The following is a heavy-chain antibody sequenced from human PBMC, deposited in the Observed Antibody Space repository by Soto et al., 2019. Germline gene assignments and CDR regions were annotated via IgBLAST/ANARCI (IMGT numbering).Heavy chain of an antibody. CDR2: IYYSGST. V-gene: IGHV4-39*01. Sequence: PSETLSLTCTVSGGSISSSSYYWGWIRQPPGKGLEWIGSIYYSGSTYYNPSLKSRVTISVDTSKNQFSLKLSSVTAADTAVYYCARIGRLQSNNWFDPWGRGTLVTVSS. J-gene: IGHJ5*02. CDR3: ARIGRLQSNNWFDP. CDR1: GGSISSSSYY. D-gene: IGHD4-4*01.